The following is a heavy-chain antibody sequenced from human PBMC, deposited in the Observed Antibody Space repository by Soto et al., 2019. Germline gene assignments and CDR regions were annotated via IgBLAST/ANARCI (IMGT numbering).Heavy chain of an antibody. CDR2: ISYDGSNK. CDR3: AKDYCGSNNCYFNY. Sequence: PGGSLRLSCAASGFTFSSYDMHWVRQAPGKGLDWVAVISYDGSNKYYADSVKGRFTISRDNSKNTLYLQMNSLTAEDTAVYYCAKDYCGSNNCYFNYWGQGTLVTVSS. CDR1: GFTFSSYD. D-gene: IGHD2-2*01. V-gene: IGHV3-30*18. J-gene: IGHJ4*02.